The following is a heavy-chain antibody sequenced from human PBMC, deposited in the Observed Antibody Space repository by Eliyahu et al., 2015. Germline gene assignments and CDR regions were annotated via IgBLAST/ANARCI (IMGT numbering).Heavy chain of an antibody. CDR2: IGSTGDT. V-gene: IGHV3-13*01. CDR3: VRAGREYGDAFDY. CDR1: GFPFSRHD. Sequence: EVQLVESGGGLVQPGGSLRLSCAAAGFPFSRHDMHWVRQATGKSLEWVSAIGSTGDTYYSDSVKGRFTISRENAKNSSYLQMNSLRAGDTAVYYCVRAGREYGDAFDYWGQGTPVTVSS. J-gene: IGHJ4*02. D-gene: IGHD2-21*02.